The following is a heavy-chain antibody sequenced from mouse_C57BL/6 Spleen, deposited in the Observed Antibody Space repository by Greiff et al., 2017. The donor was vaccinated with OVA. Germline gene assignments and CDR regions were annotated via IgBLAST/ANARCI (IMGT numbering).Heavy chain of an antibody. CDR1: GYAFSSSW. Sequence: QVQLQQSGPELVKPGASVKISCKASGYAFSSSWMNWVKQRPGKGLEWIGRIYPGDGDTNYNGKFKGKATLTADKSSSTAYMQLSSLTSEDSAVYVCARSEDYGYDSAYWGQGTLVTVSA. CDR2: IYPGDGDT. V-gene: IGHV1-82*01. D-gene: IGHD2-2*01. J-gene: IGHJ3*01. CDR3: ARSEDYGYDSAY.